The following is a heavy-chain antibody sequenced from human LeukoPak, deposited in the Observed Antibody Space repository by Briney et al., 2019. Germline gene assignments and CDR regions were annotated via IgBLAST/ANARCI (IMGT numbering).Heavy chain of an antibody. CDR1: GYTFTSYG. J-gene: IGHJ5*02. Sequence: ASVTVSCKASGYTFTSYGISWVRQAAGQGLEWMGWISAYNCNTNYAHKLQGRVTMTTRTSTSTAYMELRSLRSDDPAVYYCARYPVLLWFGEFWEINWFDPWGQGTLVTVSS. CDR2: ISAYNCNT. D-gene: IGHD3-10*01. V-gene: IGHV1-18*04. CDR3: ARYPVLLWFGEFWEINWFDP.